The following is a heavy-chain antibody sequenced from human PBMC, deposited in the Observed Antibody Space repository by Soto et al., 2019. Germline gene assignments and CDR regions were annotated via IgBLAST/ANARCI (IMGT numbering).Heavy chain of an antibody. CDR3: ARGPYDSSGYYYAHAFDY. J-gene: IGHJ4*02. D-gene: IGHD3-22*01. CDR1: GYTFTSFY. V-gene: IGHV1-46*01. Sequence: ASVKVSCKASGYTFTSFYMHWVRQAPGQGLEWMGIINPSSGSTYYNPSLKSRVTISVDRSKNQFSLKLSSVTAADTAVYYCARGPYDSSGYYYAHAFDYWGQGTLVTVSS. CDR2: INPSSGST.